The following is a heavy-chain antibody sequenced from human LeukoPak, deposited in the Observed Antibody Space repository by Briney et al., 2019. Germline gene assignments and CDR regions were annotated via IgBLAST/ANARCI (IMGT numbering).Heavy chain of an antibody. CDR2: IKSKTDGGTT. J-gene: IGHJ6*02. D-gene: IGHD1-1*01. V-gene: IGHV3-15*01. Sequence: PGGSLRLSCAASGFTFSSAWMSWVRQAPGKGLEWVGRIKSKTDGGTTDYAAPVKGRFTISRDDSKNTLYLQMNSLKTEDTAVYYCTTGPTYNWNVGCCYYGMDVWGQGTTVTVSS. CDR3: TTGPTYNWNVGCCYYGMDV. CDR1: GFTFSSAW.